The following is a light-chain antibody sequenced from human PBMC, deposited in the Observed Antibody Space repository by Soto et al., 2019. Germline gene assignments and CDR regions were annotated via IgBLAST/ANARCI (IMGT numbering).Light chain of an antibody. V-gene: IGKV3-11*01. CDR1: QSVSSY. CDR3: QQRTDWVT. Sequence: EIVLTQSPATLSLSPGERATLSCRASQSVSSYLAWYQQKPGQAPRLLIYEASNRATGIPARFSGSGSGTDFTLTISSLEPEDFAVYYCQQRTDWVTFGGGTKVAIK. J-gene: IGKJ4*01. CDR2: EAS.